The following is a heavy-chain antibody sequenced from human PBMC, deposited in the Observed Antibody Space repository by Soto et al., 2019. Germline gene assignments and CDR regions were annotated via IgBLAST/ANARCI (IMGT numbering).Heavy chain of an antibody. CDR1: GYTFTSYD. V-gene: IGHV1-8*01. J-gene: IGHJ4*02. CDR2: MNPNSGNT. CDR3: ASGRVYYYSSGYAGFDY. Sequence: QVQLVQSGAEVKKPGASVKVSCKASGYTFTSYDINWVRQATGQGLEWMGWMNPNSGNTGYAQKFQGRVTMTRNTSISTAYMELSSLRSEDTAVFYCASGRVYYYSSGYAGFDYWGQGTPVTLSS. D-gene: IGHD3-22*01.